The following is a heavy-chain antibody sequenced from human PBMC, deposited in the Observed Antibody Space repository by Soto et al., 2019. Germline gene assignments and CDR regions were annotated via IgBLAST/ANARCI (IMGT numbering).Heavy chain of an antibody. CDR1: GYSFTSYW. CDR3: ARDGGGYYVTYGMDV. V-gene: IGHV3-74*01. D-gene: IGHD3-10*02. Sequence: GGSLRLSCAASGYSFTSYWMHWFRQAPGKGLVWVSRINSGGSSTSYADSVKGRFTTPRDNAKNTLYLQMNSLRAEDTAVYYCARDGGGYYVTYGMDVWGQGTTVTVS. J-gene: IGHJ6*02. CDR2: INSGGSST.